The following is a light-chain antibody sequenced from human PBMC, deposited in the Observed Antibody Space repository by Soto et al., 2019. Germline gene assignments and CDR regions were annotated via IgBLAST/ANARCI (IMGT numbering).Light chain of an antibody. CDR3: QHRSNWLGT. Sequence: EIVLTQSPATLSLSPGERATLSCRASQSVSSFLAWYQQKSGQTPRLLIYVASNRATGIPARFSGSGSGTDFTLTISSLEPEDFAVYYCQHRSNWLGTFGPGTKVDIK. CDR2: VAS. V-gene: IGKV3-11*01. J-gene: IGKJ3*01. CDR1: QSVSSF.